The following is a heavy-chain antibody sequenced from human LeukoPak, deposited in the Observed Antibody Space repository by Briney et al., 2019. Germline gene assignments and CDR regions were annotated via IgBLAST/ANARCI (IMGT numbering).Heavy chain of an antibody. CDR2: ISSSSSYI. CDR3: ARGPTVTMVRGVFLDY. CDR1: GFTFSSYS. J-gene: IGHJ4*02. Sequence: SGGSLRLSCAASGFTFSSYSMNWVRQAPGKGLEWVSSISSSSSYIYYADSVKGRFTISRDNSKNTLYLQMNSLRAEDTAVYYCARGPTVTMVRGVFLDYWGQGTLVTVSS. V-gene: IGHV3-21*04. D-gene: IGHD3-10*01.